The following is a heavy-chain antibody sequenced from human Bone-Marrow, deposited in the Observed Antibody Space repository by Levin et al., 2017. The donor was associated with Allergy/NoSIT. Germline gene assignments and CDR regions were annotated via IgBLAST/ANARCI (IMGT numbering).Heavy chain of an antibody. Sequence: TSETLSLTCTVSGAAITSRSYYWTWIRQHPGKGLEWIGYISYSGNSYYNPSLESRVTMSVDLSQNQFSLRLSSVTAADTAVYYCARNYFHDDGGYWHYLDYWGPGTLVIVSS. CDR3: ARNYFHDDGGYWHYLDY. CDR2: ISYSGNS. CDR1: GAAITSRSYY. D-gene: IGHD3-22*01. V-gene: IGHV4-31*03. J-gene: IGHJ4*02.